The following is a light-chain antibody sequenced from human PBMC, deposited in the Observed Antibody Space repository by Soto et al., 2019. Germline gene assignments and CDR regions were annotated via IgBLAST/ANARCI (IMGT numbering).Light chain of an antibody. CDR2: GAS. J-gene: IGKJ5*01. CDR3: QQTHAVPLT. V-gene: IGKV1-39*01. Sequence: DVQMTQSPSSLSASVGDRVTITCWASQPISNYLNWYQQKAGEAPKVLIFGASSLQSGVPSKFSGSGYGTDFTLIINNLHPDDFATYYCQQTHAVPLTFGQGTRL. CDR1: QPISNY.